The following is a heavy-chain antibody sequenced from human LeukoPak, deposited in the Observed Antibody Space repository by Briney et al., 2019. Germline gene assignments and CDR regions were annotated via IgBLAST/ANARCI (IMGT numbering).Heavy chain of an antibody. CDR3: ARQLGVVVATY. CDR2: IYYSGST. V-gene: IGHV4-39*01. J-gene: IGHJ4*02. CDR1: GFTFSSYA. D-gene: IGHD2-15*01. Sequence: PGGSLRLSCAASGFTFSSYAMSWVRQPPGKGLEWIGSIYYSGSTYYNPSLKSRVTISVDTSKNQFSLKLSSVTAADTAVYYCARQLGVVVATYWGQGTLVTVSS.